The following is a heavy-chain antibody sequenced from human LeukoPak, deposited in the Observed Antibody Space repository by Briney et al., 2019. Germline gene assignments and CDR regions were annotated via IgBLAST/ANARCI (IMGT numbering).Heavy chain of an antibody. CDR2: TTSTSSHI. D-gene: IGHD3-16*01. V-gene: IGHV3-21*01. CDR1: GFTFSDYS. J-gene: IGHJ5*02. Sequence: AGGSLRLSCATSGFTFSDYSMTWVRQAPGKGLEWVSSTTSTSSHINYADSVRGRFTISGDNAKNALFLQMTSLTDEDTALYYCARARLGYYDEYFDPWGQGTQVTVSS. CDR3: ARARLGYYDEYFDP.